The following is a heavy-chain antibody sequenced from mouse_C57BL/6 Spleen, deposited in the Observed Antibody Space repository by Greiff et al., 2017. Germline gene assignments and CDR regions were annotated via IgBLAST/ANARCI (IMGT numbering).Heavy chain of an antibody. CDR2: IHPNSGST. V-gene: IGHV1-64*01. J-gene: IGHJ1*03. CDR3: ARSANYGSSYDCYFDV. Sequence: VQLQQPGAELVKPGASVKLSCKASGYTFTSYWMHWVKQRPGQGLEWIGMIHPNSGSTNYNEKFKSKATLTVDKSSSTAYMQLSSLTSEDSAVYYCARSANYGSSYDCYFDVWGKGTTVTVSS. CDR1: GYTFTSYW. D-gene: IGHD1-1*01.